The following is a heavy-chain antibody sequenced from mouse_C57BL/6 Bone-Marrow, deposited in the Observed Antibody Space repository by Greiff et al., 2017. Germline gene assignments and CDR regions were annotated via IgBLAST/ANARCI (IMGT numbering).Heavy chain of an antibody. CDR2: INPNNGGT. CDR3: ATNWDRYFDV. Sequence: QVQLKQPGTELVKPGASVKLSCKASGYTFTSYWMHWVKQRPGQGLEWIGNINPNNGGTTYNEKFKNKATLTVDKSSSAAYMQLSSLTSEDSAVYYCATNWDRYFDVWGTGTTVTVSS. V-gene: IGHV1-53*01. CDR1: GYTFTSYW. J-gene: IGHJ1*03. D-gene: IGHD4-1*01.